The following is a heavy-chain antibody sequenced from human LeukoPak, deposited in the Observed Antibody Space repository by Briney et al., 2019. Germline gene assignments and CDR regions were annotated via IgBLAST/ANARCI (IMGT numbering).Heavy chain of an antibody. Sequence: SETLSLTCTVSGGSFSSSPYYWGWIRQPPGKGLEWIGTIYHSGSTYYNPSLKSRVTISVDTSKNQFSLKLSSVTAADTAVYYCARRKGSSWRFDYWGQGTLVTVSS. CDR2: IYHSGST. J-gene: IGHJ4*02. V-gene: IGHV4-39*01. D-gene: IGHD6-13*01. CDR1: GGSFSSSPYY. CDR3: ARRKGSSWRFDY.